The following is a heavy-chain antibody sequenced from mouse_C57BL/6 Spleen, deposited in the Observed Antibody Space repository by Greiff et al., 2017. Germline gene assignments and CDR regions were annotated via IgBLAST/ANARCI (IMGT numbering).Heavy chain of an antibody. CDR1: GYTFTSYW. J-gene: IGHJ1*03. V-gene: IGHV1-69*01. CDR2: IDPSDSYT. Sequence: VQLQQPGAELVMPGASVKLSCKASGYTFTSYWMHWVKQRPGQGLEWIGEIDPSDSYTNYNQKFKGKSTLTVDKSSRTAYMQLSSLNSEDSAVYYCARTYYGSSYSYWYFDVWGTGTTVTVSS. CDR3: ARTYYGSSYSYWYFDV. D-gene: IGHD1-1*01.